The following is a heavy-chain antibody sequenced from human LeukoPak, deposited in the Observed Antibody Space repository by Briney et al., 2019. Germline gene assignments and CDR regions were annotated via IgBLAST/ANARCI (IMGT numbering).Heavy chain of an antibody. Sequence: PGGSLRLSCEASGFTFSRYGMSWVRQAPGKGLEWVSAIRGSGGSTYYADSAKGRFTISRDNSKNTLYLQMNSLRAEDTALYYCAKDYGPLSSYWGQGTLVTVSS. D-gene: IGHD4-17*01. V-gene: IGHV3-23*01. CDR2: IRGSGGST. CDR1: GFTFSRYG. J-gene: IGHJ4*02. CDR3: AKDYGPLSSY.